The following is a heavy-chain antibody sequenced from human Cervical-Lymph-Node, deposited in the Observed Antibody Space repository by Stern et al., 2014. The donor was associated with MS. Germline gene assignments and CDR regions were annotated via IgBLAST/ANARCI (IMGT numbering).Heavy chain of an antibody. J-gene: IGHJ5*02. CDR2: ITPAATNI. V-gene: IGHV3-48*01. CDR1: GFTFSSYP. CDR3: ARGLPNTGYDP. D-gene: IGHD6-25*01. Sequence: EVQLVESGGGLVQPGGSLRLACAASGFTFSSYPMNWVRQAPGKGPEWISYITPAATNIYYADSVKGRFTISRDKAKNSLFLQMNSLRADDTAVYYCARGLPNTGYDPWGQGTLVTVSS.